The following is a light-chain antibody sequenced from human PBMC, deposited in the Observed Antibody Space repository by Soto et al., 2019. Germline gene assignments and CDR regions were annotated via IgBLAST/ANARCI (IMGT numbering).Light chain of an antibody. V-gene: IGKV2-24*01. CDR2: QIS. CDR1: QSLLHSNGNTY. J-gene: IGKJ2*01. Sequence: DIVMTQTPLSSPVALGQPASISCRSSQSLLHSNGNTYLSWLHQRPGQPPRLLIYQISNRFSGVPDRFRGSGAGPDFTVKITRVEAEDVGVYYCMQLTLLPRTFGQGTKLEIK. CDR3: MQLTLLPRT.